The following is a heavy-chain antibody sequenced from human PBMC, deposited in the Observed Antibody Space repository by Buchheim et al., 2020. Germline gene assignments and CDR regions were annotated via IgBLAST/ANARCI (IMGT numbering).Heavy chain of an antibody. D-gene: IGHD3-9*01. V-gene: IGHV3-11*06. CDR1: GFTSSDHY. CDR2: IGTSGSFT. CDR3: VRVGHYDILTGYPGWFDP. Sequence: QVQLVESGGGLVKPGGSLRLSCAASGFTSSDHYMSWIRQAQGKGLEWISYIGTSGSFTNYADSVKGRFTISRDNAKNSLYLQMNSLRAEDTAVYYCVRVGHYDILTGYPGWFDPWGQGTL. J-gene: IGHJ5*02.